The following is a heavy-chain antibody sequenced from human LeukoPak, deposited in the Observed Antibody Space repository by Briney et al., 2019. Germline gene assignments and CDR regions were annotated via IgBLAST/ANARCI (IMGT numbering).Heavy chain of an antibody. Sequence: GGSLRLSCAASGFTFSNYAMSWVRQSPGKGLEWVSGISGSGHSTYYADSVKGRFTISRDSSKNTLFLQMNSLRTEDTAVYHCAKAQELGNYEFFLFDYWGQGTLVTVSS. D-gene: IGHD7-27*01. J-gene: IGHJ4*02. V-gene: IGHV3-23*01. CDR1: GFTFSNYA. CDR3: AKAQELGNYEFFLFDY. CDR2: ISGSGHST.